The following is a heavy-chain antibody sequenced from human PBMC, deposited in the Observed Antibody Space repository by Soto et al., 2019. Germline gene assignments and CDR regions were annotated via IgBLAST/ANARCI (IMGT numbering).Heavy chain of an antibody. CDR3: ARFGTYYDSSGFAY. V-gene: IGHV3-74*03. J-gene: IGHJ4*02. Sequence: EVQLVESGGGLVQPGGSLRLSCAASGFTFSHNWMHWVRQAPGKGLEWVSRIDSGGTSTTYAGSVKGRFTISRDNAKNTLYLQMNSLRAEDTAVYYCARFGTYYDSSGFAYWGQGSRVTVSS. CDR1: GFTFSHNW. D-gene: IGHD3-22*01. CDR2: IDSGGTST.